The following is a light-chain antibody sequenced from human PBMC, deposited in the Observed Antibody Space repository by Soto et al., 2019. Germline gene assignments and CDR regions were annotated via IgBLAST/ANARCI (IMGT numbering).Light chain of an antibody. CDR3: AAWDDSLNGVV. J-gene: IGLJ2*01. CDR1: SSNFGSHT. CDR2: NTY. Sequence: QLVLTQPPSASGTPGQRVTISCSGSSSNFGSHTVNWYQQLPGTAPRLLIYNTYYRPSGVPDRFSGSKSGTSASLAISGLQSEDEADYYCAAWDDSLNGVVFGGGTQLTVL. V-gene: IGLV1-44*01.